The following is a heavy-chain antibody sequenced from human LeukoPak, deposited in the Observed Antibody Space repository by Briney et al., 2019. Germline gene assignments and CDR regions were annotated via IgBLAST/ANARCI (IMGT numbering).Heavy chain of an antibody. CDR2: ISGSGGT. V-gene: IGHV3-23*01. D-gene: IGHD3-22*01. CDR3: AKALTMIVVIGSSRVFDY. CDR1: GFTFSSYA. J-gene: IGHJ4*02. Sequence: GGSLRLSCAASGFTFSSYAMSWVRQAPGKGLEWVSAISGSGGTNYADSVKGRLTISRDNSKNTLYLQMNSLRAEDTAVYYCAKALTMIVVIGSSRVFDYWGQGTLVTVSS.